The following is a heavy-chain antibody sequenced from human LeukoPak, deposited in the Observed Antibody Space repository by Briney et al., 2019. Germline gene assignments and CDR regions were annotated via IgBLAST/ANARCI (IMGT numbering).Heavy chain of an antibody. CDR1: GFTLRNYA. V-gene: IGHV3-23*01. J-gene: IGHJ6*02. CDR2: ISGSGDSV. D-gene: IGHD3-3*01. Sequence: GGSLRLSCAASGFTLRNYAMAWVRQAPGKGLECVSAISGSGDSVRHADSVKGRFTISRDNSKNTLYLQMDNLRAEDTALYYCARDFWATNYYYGMDVWGQGTTVTVS. CDR3: ARDFWATNYYYGMDV.